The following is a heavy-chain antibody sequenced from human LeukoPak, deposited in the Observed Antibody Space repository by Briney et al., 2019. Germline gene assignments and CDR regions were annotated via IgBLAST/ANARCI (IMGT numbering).Heavy chain of an antibody. CDR1: GFTFSSYA. CDR3: AKDLGCSGGSCYSSGY. V-gene: IGHV3-23*01. D-gene: IGHD2-15*01. J-gene: IGHJ4*02. Sequence: GGSLRLSCAAPGFTFSSYAMSWVRQAPGKGLEWVSAISGSGGSTYYADSVKGRFTISRDNSKNTLYLQMNSLRAEDTAVYYCAKDLGCSGGSCYSSGYWGQGTLVTVSS. CDR2: ISGSGGST.